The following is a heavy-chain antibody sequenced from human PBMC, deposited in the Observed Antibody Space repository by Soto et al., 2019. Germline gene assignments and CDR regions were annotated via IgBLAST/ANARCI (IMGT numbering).Heavy chain of an antibody. Sequence: QVQLQESGPGLVKPSQTLSLTCTVSGGSISSGGYYWSWIRQHPGKGLEWIGYIYYSGSTYYNPSLKSRVTISVDTSKNQFSLKLSSVTAADTAVYYCARGSYGGIRAGAFDYWGQGTLVTVSS. J-gene: IGHJ4*02. CDR2: IYYSGST. CDR3: ARGSYGGIRAGAFDY. CDR1: GGSISSGGYY. D-gene: IGHD5-12*01. V-gene: IGHV4-31*03.